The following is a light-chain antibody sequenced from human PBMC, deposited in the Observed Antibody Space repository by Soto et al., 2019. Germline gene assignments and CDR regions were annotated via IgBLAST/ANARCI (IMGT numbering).Light chain of an antibody. CDR3: QQRRDWPIT. V-gene: IGKV3-11*01. Sequence: EIVLTQSPATLSLSPGERATLSCRASQSVSNHLAWYQQRPGQAPRLLIYDASNRATGTPARFSGGGSGTDFTLTISTLEPEDVAVDHCQQRRDWPITCGEGTRLEIK. CDR2: DAS. J-gene: IGKJ5*01. CDR1: QSVSNH.